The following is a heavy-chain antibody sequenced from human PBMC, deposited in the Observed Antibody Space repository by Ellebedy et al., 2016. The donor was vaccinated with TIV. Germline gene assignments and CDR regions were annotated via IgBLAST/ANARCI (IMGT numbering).Heavy chain of an antibody. CDR3: SKDLPFTPGGDY. CDR2: IKEDGSQN. D-gene: IGHD2-15*01. J-gene: IGHJ4*02. V-gene: IGHV3-7*03. Sequence: PGGSLRLSCAASGFSFSKYWMSWVRQAPGKGLEWVANIKEDGSQNYYVDSVKGRFTISRDNAKNSLFLQMNSLRAEDTAVYYCSKDLPFTPGGDYWGQGTLVTVSS. CDR1: GFSFSKYW.